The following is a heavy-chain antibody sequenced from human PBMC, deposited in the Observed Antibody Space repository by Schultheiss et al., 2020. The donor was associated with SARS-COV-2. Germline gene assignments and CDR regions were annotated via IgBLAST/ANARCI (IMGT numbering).Heavy chain of an antibody. J-gene: IGHJ6*02. CDR2: IWYDGSNK. D-gene: IGHD1-26*01. CDR3: ARGEDGRRGKRTTGMDV. CDR1: GFTFSSYG. Sequence: GGSLRLSCAASGFTFSSYGMHWVRQAPGKGLEWVAVIWYDGSNKYYADSVKGRFTISRDNAKNSLFLQMNSLRTEDTAVYYCARGEDGRRGKRTTGMDVWGQGTTVTVSS. V-gene: IGHV3-33*01.